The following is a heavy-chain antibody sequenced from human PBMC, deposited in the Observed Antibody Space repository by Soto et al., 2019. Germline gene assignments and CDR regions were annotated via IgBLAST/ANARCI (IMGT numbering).Heavy chain of an antibody. CDR2: ISAYNGNT. CDR3: ARGANYYESSGPQEFHY. CDR1: GYTFTSYG. V-gene: IGHV1-18*04. D-gene: IGHD3-22*01. Sequence: ASVKVSCKASGYTFTSYGISWVRQAPGQGLEWMGWISAYNGNTNYAQKLQGRVTMTTDTSTSTAYMELRSLRSDDTAVYYCARGANYYESSGPQEFHYSGQGTMVTVYS. J-gene: IGHJ4*02.